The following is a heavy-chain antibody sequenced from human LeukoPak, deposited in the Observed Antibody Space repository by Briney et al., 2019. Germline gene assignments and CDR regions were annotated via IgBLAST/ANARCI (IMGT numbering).Heavy chain of an antibody. J-gene: IGHJ3*02. CDR2: IIPIFGTA. V-gene: IGHV1-69*05. CDR3: ARAEQWLVNYRAFDI. Sequence: SGKVSCKASGRTFSSYAISWVRQAPGQGLEWMGGIIPIFGTANYAQKFQGRVTITTDESTSTAYMELSSLRSEDTAVYYCARAEQWLVNYRAFDIWGQGTMVTVSS. CDR1: GRTFSSYA. D-gene: IGHD6-19*01.